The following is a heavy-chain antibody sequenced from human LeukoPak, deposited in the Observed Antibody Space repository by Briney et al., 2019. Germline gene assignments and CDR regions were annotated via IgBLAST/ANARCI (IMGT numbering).Heavy chain of an antibody. V-gene: IGHV3-7*03. Sequence: GGSLRLSCAASGFTFSSYWMNWARQAPGKGLEWVASINHNGNVNYYVDSVKGRFTISRDNAKNSLYLQMSNLRAEDTAVYFCARGGVLDVWAKGPRSPSP. D-gene: IGHD3-16*01. CDR3: ARGGVLDV. J-gene: IGHJ6*02. CDR2: INHNGNVN. CDR1: GFTFSSYW.